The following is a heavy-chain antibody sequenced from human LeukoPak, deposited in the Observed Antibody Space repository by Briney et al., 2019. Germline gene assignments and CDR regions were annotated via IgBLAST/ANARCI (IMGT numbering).Heavy chain of an antibody. Sequence: SETLSLTCSVSGDSISSSRYYWGWIRQPPGKGLEWIGSIFSNGSTYYNPSLKSRVTISVDTPKNQFSPKLSSVTAADTAVYYCARRVVVPAAIRFFWFDPWGQGTLVTVSS. J-gene: IGHJ5*02. CDR2: IFSNGST. D-gene: IGHD2-2*01. CDR1: GDSISSSRYY. CDR3: ARRVVVPAAIRFFWFDP. V-gene: IGHV4-39*01.